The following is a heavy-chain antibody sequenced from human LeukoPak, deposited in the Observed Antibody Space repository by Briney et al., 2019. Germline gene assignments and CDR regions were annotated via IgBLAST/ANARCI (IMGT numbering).Heavy chain of an antibody. V-gene: IGHV3-74*01. J-gene: IGHJ5*02. CDR1: GFTFSSYW. CDR3: ARGGYREQLGS. CDR2: INSDGSST. Sequence: GGSQRLSCAASGFTFSSYWMHWVRQAPGKGLVWVSRINSDGSSTSYADSVKGRFSISRDNAKNTLYLQMNSLRAEDTAVYYCARGGYREQLGSWGQGTLVTVSS. D-gene: IGHD6-13*01.